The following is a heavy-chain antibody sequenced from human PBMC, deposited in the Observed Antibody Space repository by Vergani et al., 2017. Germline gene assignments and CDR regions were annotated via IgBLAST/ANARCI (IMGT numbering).Heavy chain of an antibody. D-gene: IGHD3-3*01. CDR3: ARAGYYDVWSGYYYDY. CDR1: GGSISSYY. CDR2: IYYSGST. V-gene: IGHV4-59*01. J-gene: IGHJ4*02. Sequence: QVQLQESGPGLVKPSETLSLTCTVSGGSISSYYWSWIRQPPGKGLESIGYIYYSGSTNYNPSLKGRVTIAVDTSKTQFSMKLSSVTAADTAVYYCARAGYYDVWSGYYYDYWGQGTLVTVSS.